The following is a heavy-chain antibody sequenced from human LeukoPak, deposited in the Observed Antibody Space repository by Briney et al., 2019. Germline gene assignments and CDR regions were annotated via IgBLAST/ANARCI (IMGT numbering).Heavy chain of an antibody. Sequence: GGSLRLSCEASGFTFITYAMSWVRQAPGRGLQWVSGISGTDSGTYYTYSVKGRFTISRDNSNNTVYLQIDSLRAEDTAVYYCAKCMSGSAVCLNFDSWGQGILVTVSS. CDR1: GFTFITYA. CDR3: AKCMSGSAVCLNFDS. V-gene: IGHV3-23*01. CDR2: ISGTDSGT. D-gene: IGHD2-15*01. J-gene: IGHJ4*02.